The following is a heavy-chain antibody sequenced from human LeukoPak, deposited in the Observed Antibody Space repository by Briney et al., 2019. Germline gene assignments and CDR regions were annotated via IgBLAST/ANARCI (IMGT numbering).Heavy chain of an antibody. V-gene: IGHV4-30-4*08. CDR3: ARDGFSDAFDI. Sequence: SQTLSLTCTVSGGSISSGDYYWSWIRQPPGTGLEWIGYIYYSGSTYCNPSLKSRVTISVDTSKNQFSLKLSSVTAADTAVYYCARDGFSDAFDIWGQGTMVTVSS. CDR1: GGSISSGDYY. J-gene: IGHJ3*02. CDR2: IYYSGST.